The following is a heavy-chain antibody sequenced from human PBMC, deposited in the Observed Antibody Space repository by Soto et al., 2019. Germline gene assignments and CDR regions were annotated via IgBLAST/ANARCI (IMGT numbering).Heavy chain of an antibody. V-gene: IGHV4-34*01. Sequence: SETLSLTCAVYGGSFSGYYWSWIRQPPGKGLEWIGEINHSGSTNYNPSLKSRVTISVDTSKNQFSLKLSSVTAADTAVYYCARAQRPRGVIIVYYYYYMDVWGKGTTVTVSS. CDR1: GGSFSGYY. D-gene: IGHD3-10*01. CDR3: ARAQRPRGVIIVYYYYYMDV. CDR2: INHSGST. J-gene: IGHJ6*03.